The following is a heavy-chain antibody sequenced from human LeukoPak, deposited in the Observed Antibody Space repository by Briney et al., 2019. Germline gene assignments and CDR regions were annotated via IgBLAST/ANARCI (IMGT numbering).Heavy chain of an antibody. CDR3: AKDRGSYLPTMFDY. D-gene: IGHD1-26*01. V-gene: IGHV3-23*01. J-gene: IGHJ4*02. Sequence: GGTLRLSCAASGFTFSSYGMSWVRQAPGKGLEWVSAISGSGGSTYYADSVKGRFTISRDNSKNTLYLQMNSLRAEDTAVYYCAKDRGSYLPTMFDYWGQGTLVTVSS. CDR2: ISGSGGST. CDR1: GFTFSSYG.